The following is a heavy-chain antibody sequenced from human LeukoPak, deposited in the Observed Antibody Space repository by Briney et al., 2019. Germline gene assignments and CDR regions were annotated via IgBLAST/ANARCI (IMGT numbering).Heavy chain of an antibody. CDR1: GGSISSYY. CDR3: ARGGSRDGHNRPLDH. CDR2: TYYSGSA. D-gene: IGHD5-24*01. J-gene: IGHJ4*02. Sequence: SETLSLTCTVSGGSISSYYWSWIRQPPGKGLEWIGYTYYSGSANYNPSLKSRVTMSVDTSKNQLPLRLSSVTAADTAVYYCARGGSRDGHNRPLDHWGQGTLVTVSS. V-gene: IGHV4-59*01.